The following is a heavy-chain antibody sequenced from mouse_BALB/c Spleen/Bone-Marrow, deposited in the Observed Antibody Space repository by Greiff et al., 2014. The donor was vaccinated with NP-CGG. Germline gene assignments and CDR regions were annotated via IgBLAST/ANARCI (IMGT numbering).Heavy chain of an antibody. Sequence: DVKLVESGGDLVKPGGSLKLSCAASGFTFSTYGMSWVRQTPDKRLEWVAAISNGGIYTYHPDTVKGRFTISRDNAKNTLYLQMSSLKSEDTAMYYCVRPYDYGTWFAYWGQGTLVTV. D-gene: IGHD2-4*01. CDR1: GFTFSTYG. J-gene: IGHJ3*01. CDR2: ISNGGIYT. V-gene: IGHV5-6*02. CDR3: VRPYDYGTWFAY.